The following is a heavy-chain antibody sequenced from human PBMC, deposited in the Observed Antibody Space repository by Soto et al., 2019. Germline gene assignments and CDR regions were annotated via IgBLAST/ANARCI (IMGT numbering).Heavy chain of an antibody. V-gene: IGHV1-3*01. D-gene: IGHD3-10*01. Sequence: ASVKVSCKASGYTFTSYAMHWVRQAPGQRLEWMGWINAGNGNTKYSQKFQGRVTITRDTSASTAYMGLSSLRSEDTAVYYCARPSTVRGVQYYYYMDVWGKGTTVTVSS. CDR2: INAGNGNT. CDR1: GYTFTSYA. J-gene: IGHJ6*03. CDR3: ARPSTVRGVQYYYYMDV.